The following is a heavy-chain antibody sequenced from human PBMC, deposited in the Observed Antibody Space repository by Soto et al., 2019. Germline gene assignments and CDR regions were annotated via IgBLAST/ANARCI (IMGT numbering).Heavy chain of an antibody. Sequence: ASVKVSCKASGYTFTSYGISWVRQAPGQGLEWMGWISAYNGNTNYAQKLQGRVTMTTDTSTSTAYMELRSLRSDDTAVYYCERDSRIAAAGPDAFDIWGQGTMVTVSS. J-gene: IGHJ3*02. CDR3: ERDSRIAAAGPDAFDI. D-gene: IGHD6-13*01. CDR2: ISAYNGNT. V-gene: IGHV1-18*01. CDR1: GYTFTSYG.